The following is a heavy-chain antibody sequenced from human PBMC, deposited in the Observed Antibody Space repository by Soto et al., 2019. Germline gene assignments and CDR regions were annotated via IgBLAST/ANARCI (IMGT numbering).Heavy chain of an antibody. Sequence: SQTLSLTCAISGDSVSSNSAAWNWIRQSPSRGLEWLGRTYYRSKWYNDYAVSVKSRITINPDTSKNQFSLQLNSVTPEDTAVYYCERDPHDIAAAGDKYFFDYWGQGPRVTVSS. J-gene: IGHJ4*02. CDR2: TYYRSKWYN. CDR1: GDSVSSNSAA. V-gene: IGHV6-1*01. D-gene: IGHD6-13*01. CDR3: ERDPHDIAAAGDKYFFDY.